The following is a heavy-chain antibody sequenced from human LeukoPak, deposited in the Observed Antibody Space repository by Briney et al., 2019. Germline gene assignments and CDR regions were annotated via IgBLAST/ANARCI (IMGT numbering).Heavy chain of an antibody. CDR1: GYSFTDYY. CDR2: INPSGGI. CDR3: ARGGKGLQLIGSFFDY. Sequence: ASVKVSCKTSGYSFTDYYIHWVRQAPGQGLEWMGWINPSGGIDYSQKFQGRVTMTRDTSINTAYMELTSLGSDDTAVYSCARGGKGLQLIGSFFDYWGQGTLITVSS. J-gene: IGHJ4*02. V-gene: IGHV1-2*02. D-gene: IGHD1-1*01.